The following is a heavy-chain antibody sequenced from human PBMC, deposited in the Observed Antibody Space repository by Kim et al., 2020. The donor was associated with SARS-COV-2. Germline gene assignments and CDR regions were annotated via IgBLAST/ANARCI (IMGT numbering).Heavy chain of an antibody. CDR3: ATCHGSTYSNYFGYYGM. J-gene: IGHJ6*01. V-gene: IGHV3-30*03. CDR1: GFTFSSYG. CDR2: ISYDGSNK. Sequence: GGSLRLSCAASGFTFSSYGMHWVRQAPGKGLEWVAVISYDGSNKYYADSVKGRFTISRDNSKNTLYLQMNSLRAEDTAVYYCATCHGSTYSNYFGYYGM. D-gene: IGHD4-4*01.